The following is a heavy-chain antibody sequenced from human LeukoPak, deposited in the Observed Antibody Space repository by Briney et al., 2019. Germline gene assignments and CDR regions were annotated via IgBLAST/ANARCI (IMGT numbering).Heavy chain of an antibody. D-gene: IGHD6-19*01. V-gene: IGHV1-69*04. Sequence: SVKVSCKASGGTFSSYAISWVRQAPGQGLEWMGRIIPILGIANYAQKFQGRVTITADKSTSTAYMELSSLRSEDTAVYYCARCMAVAGRGPPCMDVGGQGPTVTASS. CDR1: GGTFSSYA. J-gene: IGHJ6*02. CDR2: IIPILGIA. CDR3: ARCMAVAGRGPPCMDV.